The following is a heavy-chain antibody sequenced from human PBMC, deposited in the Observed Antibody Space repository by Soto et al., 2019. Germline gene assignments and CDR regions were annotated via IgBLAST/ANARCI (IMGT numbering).Heavy chain of an antibody. D-gene: IGHD3-9*01. CDR2: ISYDGSNK. CDR3: ARENHYDILTGPGLYYYYYGMDV. Sequence: GGSLRLSCAASGFTFSSYAMHWVRQAPGKGLEWVAVISYDGSNKYYADSVKGRFTISRDNSKNTLYLQMNSLRAEDTAVYYCARENHYDILTGPGLYYYYYGMDVWGQGTTVTVSS. V-gene: IGHV3-30-3*01. CDR1: GFTFSSYA. J-gene: IGHJ6*02.